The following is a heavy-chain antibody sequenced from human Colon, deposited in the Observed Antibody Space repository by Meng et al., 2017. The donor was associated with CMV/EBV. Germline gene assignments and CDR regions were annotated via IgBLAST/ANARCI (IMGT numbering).Heavy chain of an antibody. CDR2: MSHGGNTI. D-gene: IGHD3-3*01. Sequence: GESLKISCAASGFTFSDYYMSWIRQAPGKGLEWLSYMSHGGNTIFYADSVKGRFTISRDNAKNSLYLQMNSLRAEDTAVYYCARGGITTFGEVKFFYYAMDVWGHGTTVIVSS. V-gene: IGHV3-11*04. J-gene: IGHJ6*02. CDR3: ARGGITTFGEVKFFYYAMDV. CDR1: GFTFSDYY.